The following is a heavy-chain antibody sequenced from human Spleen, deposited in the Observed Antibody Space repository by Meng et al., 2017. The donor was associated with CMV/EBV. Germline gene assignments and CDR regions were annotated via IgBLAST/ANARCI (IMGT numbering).Heavy chain of an antibody. V-gene: IGHV3-30*02. D-gene: IGHD1-26*01. CDR1: GFTFSNYG. J-gene: IGHJ6*02. Sequence: GGSLRLSCAATGFTFSNYGMHWVRQAPGKGLEWVAFIRYDGSNENYADSVKGRFTILRDNSKNTLYLQMNSLRTEDTAIYYCAKDQVIVGATIRMDVWGQGTTVTVSS. CDR3: AKDQVIVGATIRMDV. CDR2: IRYDGSNE.